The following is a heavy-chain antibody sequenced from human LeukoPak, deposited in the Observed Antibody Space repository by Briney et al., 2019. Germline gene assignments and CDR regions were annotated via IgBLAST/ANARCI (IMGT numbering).Heavy chain of an antibody. V-gene: IGHV1-18*04. CDR3: TRDRCCGDNCPSFDY. CDR2: IGAYNADT. Sequence: GASVKVSCKPSGYTFTSFGISWVRQAPGQGLEWMGWIGAYNADTNYAQKFQGRVTMTTDTSTSTAYMDLRSLRSDDTAVSYCTRDRCCGDNCPSFDYWGQGTLVTVSS. J-gene: IGHJ4*02. D-gene: IGHD2-15*01. CDR1: GYTFTSFG.